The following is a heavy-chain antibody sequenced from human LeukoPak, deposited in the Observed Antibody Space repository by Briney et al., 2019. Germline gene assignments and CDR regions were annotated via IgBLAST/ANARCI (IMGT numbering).Heavy chain of an antibody. D-gene: IGHD3-10*01. CDR3: ATLTSGSYYNVLYFQY. CDR2: FDHEDGET. CDR1: GYTLTELS. Sequence: GSVKDSRMVSGYTLTELSMHWVRQAPGKGLEWMGLFDHEDGETIYAQKFQGRVTMTEDTSTDTAYMELSSLRSEDTAVYYCATLTSGSYYNVLYFQYWGQGTLVTVSS. V-gene: IGHV1-24*01. J-gene: IGHJ1*01.